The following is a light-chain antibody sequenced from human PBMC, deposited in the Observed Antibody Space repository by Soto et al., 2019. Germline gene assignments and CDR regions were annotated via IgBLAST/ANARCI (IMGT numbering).Light chain of an antibody. Sequence: DIQLTQSPSFLSASVGDRVTITCRASQGISSYLAWYQQKPGKAPKLLIYAASTLQSGVPSRFSGSGSGTXXXXXXXSLQPXDXXTYYXXQLNSYPLFGQGTKLEIK. V-gene: IGKV1-9*01. J-gene: IGKJ2*01. CDR3: XQLNSYPL. CDR1: QGISSY. CDR2: AAS.